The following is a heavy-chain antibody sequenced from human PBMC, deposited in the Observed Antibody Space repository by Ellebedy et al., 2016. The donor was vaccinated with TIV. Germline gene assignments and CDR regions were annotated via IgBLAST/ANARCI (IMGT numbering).Heavy chain of an antibody. Sequence: GESLKISCAASGFTFSNDWMNWVRQAPGKGLEWVATIQLDGSEKFYVDSVKGRFTISRDNANYVLYLQMNNLRAEDTAVYYCARVPPGAYGSGSYFGDDYWGQGTLVTASS. CDR1: GFTFSNDW. CDR3: ARVPPGAYGSGSYFGDDY. CDR2: IQLDGSEK. J-gene: IGHJ4*02. D-gene: IGHD3-10*01. V-gene: IGHV3-7*01.